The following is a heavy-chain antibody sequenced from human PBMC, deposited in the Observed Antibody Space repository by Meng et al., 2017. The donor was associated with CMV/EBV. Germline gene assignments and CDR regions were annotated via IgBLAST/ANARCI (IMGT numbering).Heavy chain of an antibody. D-gene: IGHD1-26*01. Sequence: GGSLRLSCAASGFTFSDHYMDWVRQAPGKGLEWVAFIRYDGSNKYYADSVKGRFTISRDNSKNTLYLQMNSLRAEDTAVYYCAKERGWELLGLFDYWGQGTLVTVSS. CDR2: IRYDGSNK. CDR3: AKERGWELLGLFDY. V-gene: IGHV3-30*02. J-gene: IGHJ4*02. CDR1: GFTFSDHY.